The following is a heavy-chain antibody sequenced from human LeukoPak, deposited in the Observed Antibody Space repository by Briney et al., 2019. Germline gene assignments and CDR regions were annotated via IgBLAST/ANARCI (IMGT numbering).Heavy chain of an antibody. J-gene: IGHJ3*02. CDR2: ISSSGSTI. V-gene: IGHV3-48*03. CDR3: ARTRSDAFDI. CDR1: GFTFSSYE. Sequence: PGGSLRLSCAASGFTFSSYEMNWVRQAPGKGLEWVSYISSSGSTIYYADSVKGRFTISRDNAKNSLYLQMNSLRAEDTAVYYCARTRSDAFDIWGQGTMVTVSS.